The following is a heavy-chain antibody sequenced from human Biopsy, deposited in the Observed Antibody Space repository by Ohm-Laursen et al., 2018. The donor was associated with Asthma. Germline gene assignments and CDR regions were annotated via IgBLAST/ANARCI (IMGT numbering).Heavy chain of an antibody. Sequence: SLRLSCAASGFNFHNYGMNWVRRASGKGLEWVAQILFDGRKINYPDSVKGRFTISRDNSKNMVYLQMNSLRPEDTAVYYCARDGPELPTELDYWGPGTLVTVSS. CDR2: ILFDGRKI. D-gene: IGHD1-14*01. V-gene: IGHV3-30*03. CDR3: ARDGPELPTELDY. J-gene: IGHJ4*02. CDR1: GFNFHNYG.